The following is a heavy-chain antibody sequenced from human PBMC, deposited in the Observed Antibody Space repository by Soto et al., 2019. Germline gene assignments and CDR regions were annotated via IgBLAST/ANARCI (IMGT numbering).Heavy chain of an antibody. D-gene: IGHD6-13*01. CDR2: IMQGGSEQ. Sequence: GGSLRLSCAASGFTFPTYWMTWVRQAPGKGLEWVANIMQGGSEQSCVDSVRGRFTVSRDDSKNTLYLQMNSLRAEDTAVYYCAKDSRYSSSWAHFDYWGQGTLVTVSS. J-gene: IGHJ4*02. V-gene: IGHV3-7*03. CDR3: AKDSRYSSSWAHFDY. CDR1: GFTFPTYW.